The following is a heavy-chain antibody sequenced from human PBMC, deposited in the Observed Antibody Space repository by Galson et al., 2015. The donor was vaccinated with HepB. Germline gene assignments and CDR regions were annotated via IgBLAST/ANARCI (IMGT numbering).Heavy chain of an antibody. D-gene: IGHD1-7*01. CDR3: AKDRTATTGFYYGMDV. Sequence: SLRLSCAASGFTFSNFAMSWVRQAPGKGLEWVSAISGSGADTYYADSVKGRFTISRDNSKNTLYLQTNSLRAEDTAVYYCAKDRTATTGFYYGMDVWGQGTTVTVSS. J-gene: IGHJ6*02. CDR1: GFTFSNFA. V-gene: IGHV3-23*01. CDR2: ISGSGADT.